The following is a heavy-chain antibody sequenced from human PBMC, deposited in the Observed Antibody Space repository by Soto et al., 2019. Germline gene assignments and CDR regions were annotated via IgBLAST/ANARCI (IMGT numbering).Heavy chain of an antibody. J-gene: IGHJ4*02. V-gene: IGHV4-34*01. D-gene: IGHD3-10*01. CDR3: ARCGGPEYGSGSIDY. CDR1: GGSFSGYY. CDR2: INHSGST. Sequence: QVQLQQWGAGLLKPSETLSLTCAVYGGSFSGYYWSWIRQPPGKGLEWIGEINHSGSTNYNPSLKSRITIXXAXSXXQFSLKLSSVTAADTAVYYCARCGGPEYGSGSIDYWGQGTLVTVSS.